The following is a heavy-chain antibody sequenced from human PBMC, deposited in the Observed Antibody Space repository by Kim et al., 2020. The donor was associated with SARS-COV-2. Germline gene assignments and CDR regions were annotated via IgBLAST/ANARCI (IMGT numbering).Heavy chain of an antibody. CDR1: GGSFSGYY. Sequence: SETLSLTCAVYGGSFSGYYWSWIRQPPGKGLEWIGEINHSGSTNYNPSLKSRVTISVDTSKNQFSLKLSSVTAADTAVYYCARGFGMGYYYGSWSYYSNWSDPWGQGTLVTVSS. CDR3: ARGFGMGYYYGSWSYYSNWSDP. D-gene: IGHD3-10*01. J-gene: IGHJ5*02. CDR2: INHSGST. V-gene: IGHV4-34*01.